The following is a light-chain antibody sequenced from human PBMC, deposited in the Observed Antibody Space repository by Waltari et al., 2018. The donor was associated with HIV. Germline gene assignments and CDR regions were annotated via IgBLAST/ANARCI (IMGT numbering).Light chain of an antibody. Sequence: QSALTQHASVSGSPGQSITISCTGTTSDVGGYNHVTWYQQHPGKVPKLMIYDVSNRPSGVSNRFSGSKSGNTASLTISGLQAEDEADYYCSSYTSSSTNVFGTGTKVTVL. V-gene: IGLV2-14*03. J-gene: IGLJ1*01. CDR1: TSDVGGYNH. CDR2: DVS. CDR3: SSYTSSSTNV.